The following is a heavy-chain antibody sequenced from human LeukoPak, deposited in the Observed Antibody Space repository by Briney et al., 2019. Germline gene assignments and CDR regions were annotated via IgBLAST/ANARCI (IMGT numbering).Heavy chain of an antibody. D-gene: IGHD2-15*01. CDR3: TRDRDTPYGRVYYYGMDV. V-gene: IGHV3-49*04. CDR1: GFTFGDYA. Sequence: YPGRSLRLSCTASGFTFGDYAMSWVRQAPGKGLEWVGFIRSKAYGGTTEYAASVKGRFTISRDDSKSIVYLQMNSLKTEDTAVYYCTRDRDTPYGRVYYYGMDVWGQGTTVTVSS. J-gene: IGHJ6*02. CDR2: IRSKAYGGTT.